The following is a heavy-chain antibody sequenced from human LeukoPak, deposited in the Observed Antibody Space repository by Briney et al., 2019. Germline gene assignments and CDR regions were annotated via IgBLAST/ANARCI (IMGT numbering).Heavy chain of an antibody. Sequence: PGGSLRLSCAASGFTFDDYAMHWVRQAPGKGLEWVSGISWNSGSIGYADSVKGRFTISRDNAKNSLYLQMNGLRAEDTALYYCAKDIGHYGSGSCYDYWGQGALVTVSS. CDR1: GFTFDDYA. CDR3: AKDIGHYGSGSCYDY. V-gene: IGHV3-9*01. CDR2: ISWNSGSI. D-gene: IGHD3-10*01. J-gene: IGHJ4*02.